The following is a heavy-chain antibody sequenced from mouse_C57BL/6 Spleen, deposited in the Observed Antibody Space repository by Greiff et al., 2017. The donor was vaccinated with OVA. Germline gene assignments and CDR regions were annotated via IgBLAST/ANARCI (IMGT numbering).Heavy chain of an antibody. CDR3: ARNYYGSSYGYFDV. CDR1: GFPFTSHG. D-gene: IGHD1-1*01. V-gene: IGHV2-2*01. CDR2: IWSGGST. J-gene: IGHJ1*03. Sequence: VKPGESGPGLVPPSQSLSLNRTVPGFPFTSHGGHWVRQSPGKGLEWLGVIWSGGSTDYNAAFIYRLSISKDNSKSQVFFKMNSLQADDTAIYYCARNYYGSSYGYFDVWGTGTTVTVSS.